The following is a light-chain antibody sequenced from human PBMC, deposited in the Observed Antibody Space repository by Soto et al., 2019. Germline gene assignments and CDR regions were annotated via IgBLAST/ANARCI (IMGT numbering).Light chain of an antibody. Sequence: SYELTQPPSVSVAPGQTARITCGGNNIGSKSVHWYQQKPRQAPVLVVYDDSDRPSGIPERFSGSNSGNTATLTISRVEAEDEAEYYCQVWDSSSDHPVVFGGGTKLTVL. V-gene: IGLV3-21*02. CDR1: NIGSKS. J-gene: IGLJ2*01. CDR3: QVWDSSSDHPVV. CDR2: DDS.